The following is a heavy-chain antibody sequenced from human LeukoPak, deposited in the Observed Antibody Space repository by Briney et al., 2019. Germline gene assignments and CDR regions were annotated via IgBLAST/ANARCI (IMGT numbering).Heavy chain of an antibody. CDR2: ISSSGSYI. CDR3: ARDGLGYCSGGSCYSDH. J-gene: IGHJ4*02. D-gene: IGHD2-15*01. CDR1: GFSFSSYG. Sequence: PGGSLRLSCAASGFSFSSYGINWVRQAPGKGLEWVSSISSSGSYIYYADSVKGRFTISRDNAKNSLYLQMNSLRAEDTAVYYCARDGLGYCSGGSCYSDHWGQGTLVTVSS. V-gene: IGHV3-21*01.